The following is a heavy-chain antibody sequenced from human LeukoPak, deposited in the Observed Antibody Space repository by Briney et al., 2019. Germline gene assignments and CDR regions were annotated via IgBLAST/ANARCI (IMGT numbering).Heavy chain of an antibody. V-gene: IGHV4-39*07. J-gene: IGHJ5*02. D-gene: IGHD3-22*01. CDR1: GGSISSSSYY. CDR2: IYYSGST. CDR3: AREGIVVVIDWFDP. Sequence: SETLSLTCTVSGGSISSSSYYWGWIRQPPGKGLEWIGSIYYSGSTYYNPSLKSRVTISVDTSKNQFSLKLSSVTAADTAVYYCAREGIVVVIDWFDPWGQGTLVTVSS.